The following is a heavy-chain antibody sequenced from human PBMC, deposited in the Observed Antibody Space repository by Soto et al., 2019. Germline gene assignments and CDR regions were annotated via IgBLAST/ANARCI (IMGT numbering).Heavy chain of an antibody. CDR1: GGTFSSFA. CDR3: ARDRVMRGNAYYYGMDV. D-gene: IGHD2-21*01. Sequence: QVLLVQSGAEVKKPGSSVRVSCKTSGGTFSSFAISWVRLAPGQGLEWMGVIVPMFAAPTYAQKFQGRVSITADESTRTADMELSRLRSDDTAVYYCARDRVMRGNAYYYGMDVWGQGTRVTVYS. CDR2: IVPMFAAP. J-gene: IGHJ6*02. V-gene: IGHV1-69*12.